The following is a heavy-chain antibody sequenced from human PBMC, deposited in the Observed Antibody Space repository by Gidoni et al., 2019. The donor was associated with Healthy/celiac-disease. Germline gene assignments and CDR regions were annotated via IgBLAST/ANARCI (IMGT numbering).Heavy chain of an antibody. CDR3: ARDSLPVLDY. CDR2: ISAYNGNT. Sequence: QGQLVQSGAEVKKPGAAVEVSCKASGYTLTSYGISWVRQAPGQGLEWMGWISAYNGNTTYAQKLQGRVTMPPDTSTRTAYMELRRLRSDDTAVYYCARDSLPVLDYWGQGTLVTVSS. CDR1: GYTLTSYG. V-gene: IGHV1-18*01. J-gene: IGHJ4*02. D-gene: IGHD1-26*01.